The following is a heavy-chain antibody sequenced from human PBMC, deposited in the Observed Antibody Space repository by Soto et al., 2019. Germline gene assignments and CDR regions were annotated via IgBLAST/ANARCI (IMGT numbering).Heavy chain of an antibody. CDR1: GFTFSSYG. V-gene: IGHV3-30*18. CDR2: ISYDGSNK. CDR3: AKQAAGYSSGWWDY. Sequence: GGSLRLSCAASGFTFSSYGMHWVRQAPGKGLEWVAVISYDGSNKYYADSVKGRFTISRDNSKNTLYLQMNSLRAEDTAVYYCAKQAAGYSSGWWDYWGQGTLVTVSS. J-gene: IGHJ4*02. D-gene: IGHD6-19*01.